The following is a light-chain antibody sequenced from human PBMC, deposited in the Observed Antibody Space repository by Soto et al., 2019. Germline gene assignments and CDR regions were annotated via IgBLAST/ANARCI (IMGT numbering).Light chain of an antibody. J-gene: IGLJ1*01. CDR2: EVS. V-gene: IGLV2-8*01. CDR3: SSYAGSNNLV. Sequence: QSALTQPPSASGSPGQSVTISCTGTSSDVGGYNYVSWYRQHPGKAPKLMIYEVSKRPSGVPDRFSGSKSGNTASLTVSGLQAEEEADYYCSSYAGSNNLVFGTGTKVTVL. CDR1: SSDVGGYNY.